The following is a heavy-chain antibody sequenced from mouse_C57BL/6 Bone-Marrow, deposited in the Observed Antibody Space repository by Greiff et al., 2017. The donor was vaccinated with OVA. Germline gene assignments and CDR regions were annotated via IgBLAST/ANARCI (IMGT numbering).Heavy chain of an antibody. V-gene: IGHV1-50*01. Sequence: VQLQQPGAELVKPGASVKLSCKASGYTFTSYWMQWVKQRPGPGLEWIGEIDPSDSYTNYNQKFKGKATLTVDTSSSTAYMQLSSLTSEDSAVYYCARAYGSSYVNYWGQGTTLTVSS. D-gene: IGHD1-1*01. J-gene: IGHJ2*01. CDR3: ARAYGSSYVNY. CDR2: IDPSDSYT. CDR1: GYTFTSYW.